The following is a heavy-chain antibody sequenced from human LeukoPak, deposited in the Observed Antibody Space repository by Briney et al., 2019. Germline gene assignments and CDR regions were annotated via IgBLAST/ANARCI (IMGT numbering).Heavy chain of an antibody. Sequence: GGSLRLSCAASGFTFSSYWMSWVRQAPGKGLEWVANIKQDGSEKYYVDSVKGRFTISRDNAKNSLYLQMNSLRAEDTAVYYCARAPLPRYDFWSGYYSLDYWGQGTLVTLSS. V-gene: IGHV3-7*01. CDR2: IKQDGSEK. CDR1: GFTFSSYW. J-gene: IGHJ4*02. D-gene: IGHD3-3*01. CDR3: ARAPLPRYDFWSGYYSLDY.